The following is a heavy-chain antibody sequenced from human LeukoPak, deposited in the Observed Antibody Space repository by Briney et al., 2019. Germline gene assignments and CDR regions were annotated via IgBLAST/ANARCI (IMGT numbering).Heavy chain of an antibody. V-gene: IGHV1-18*01. D-gene: IGHD2-8*01. Sequence: GASXKVSCKASGYTFTSYGISWVRQAPGQGLEWMGWISAYNGNTNYAQKLQGRVTMTTDTSTSTAYMEMRSLRSDDTAVYYCARVGYCTNGVCYDAFDIWGQGTMVTVSS. CDR1: GYTFTSYG. J-gene: IGHJ3*02. CDR3: ARVGYCTNGVCYDAFDI. CDR2: ISAYNGNT.